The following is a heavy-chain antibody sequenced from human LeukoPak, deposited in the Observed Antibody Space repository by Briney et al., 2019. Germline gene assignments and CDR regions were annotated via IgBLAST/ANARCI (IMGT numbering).Heavy chain of an antibody. CDR1: GITFSNYG. CDR2: ISSTNNSE. D-gene: IGHD5-18*01. J-gene: IGHJ4*02. V-gene: IGHV3-23*01. Sequence: PGGSLRLSCVASGITFSNYGMNWVRQAPGKGLEWVAGISSTNNSEHYADSVKGRFTISRDNYKNTLYLQMISLTADDTALYYSPVHFSFGYKSKFDYWGQGTLVAVSS. CDR3: PVHFSFGYKSKFDY.